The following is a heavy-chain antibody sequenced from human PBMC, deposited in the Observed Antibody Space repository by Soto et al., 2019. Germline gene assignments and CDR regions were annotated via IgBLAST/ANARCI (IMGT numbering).Heavy chain of an antibody. D-gene: IGHD7-27*01. CDR3: ARAAGDYWYFEL. CDR2: MNPNSGNT. CDR1: GYTFTYYD. V-gene: IGHV1-8*01. Sequence: QVQLVQSGAEVKKPGASVKVSCKASGYTFTYYDINWVRQATGQGLEWMGWMNPNSGNTVYAQKFQGRVTMTRNTSISTAYMELSSLRSEDTAVYYCARAAGDYWYFELWGRGTLVTVSS. J-gene: IGHJ2*01.